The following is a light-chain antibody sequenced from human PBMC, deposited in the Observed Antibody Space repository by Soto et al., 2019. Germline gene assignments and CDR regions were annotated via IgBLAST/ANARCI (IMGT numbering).Light chain of an antibody. J-gene: IGKJ4*01. V-gene: IGKV1-6*01. CDR1: QDIRND. CDR2: GAS. CDR3: LQTYNYPLT. Sequence: AIQMTQSPSSLSASVGDSVTITCRASQDIRNDLGWFQQKPGKAPNLLIYGASSVHRGGPSRFSGSGSGSDFTLTISSLQSEDFATYYCLQTYNYPLTFGGGTRVEI.